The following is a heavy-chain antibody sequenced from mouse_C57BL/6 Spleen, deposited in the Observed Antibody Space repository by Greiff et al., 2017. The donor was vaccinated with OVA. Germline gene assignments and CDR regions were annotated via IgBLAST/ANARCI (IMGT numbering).Heavy chain of an antibody. CDR1: GYTFTSYW. Sequence: VQLQQSGAELVKPGASVKMSCKASGYTFTSYWITWVKQRPGQGLEWIGDIYPGSGSTNYNEKFKSKATLTVDTSSSTAYMQLSSLTSEDSAVYYCAREGITTVVSYFDYWGQGTTLTVSS. D-gene: IGHD1-1*01. J-gene: IGHJ2*01. V-gene: IGHV1-55*01. CDR2: IYPGSGST. CDR3: AREGITTVVSYFDY.